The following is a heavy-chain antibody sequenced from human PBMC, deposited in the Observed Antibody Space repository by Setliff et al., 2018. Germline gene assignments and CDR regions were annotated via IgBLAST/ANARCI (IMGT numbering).Heavy chain of an antibody. CDR1: GGSINSGGYY. V-gene: IGHV4-31*03. CDR3: ARLPNYVWGSPVDY. CDR2: AYHSGST. Sequence: SETLSLTCTVSGGSINSGGYYRTWIRQHPGKGLEWIGCAYHSGSTYYNPSLKSRVAISVDTSKNQLSLTLSSVTAADTAVYYCARLPNYVWGSPVDYWGQGTLVTVSS. J-gene: IGHJ4*02. D-gene: IGHD3-16*01.